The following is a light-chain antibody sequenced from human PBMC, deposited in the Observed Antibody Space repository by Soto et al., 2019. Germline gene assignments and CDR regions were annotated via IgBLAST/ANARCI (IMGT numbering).Light chain of an antibody. CDR3: SSYGGVKGLL. Sequence: QSALIQPPSASGSAGQSVTISCTGGNRDISVYNFVSWYQQYPGEAPKLIIYEVTKRPSWVPDRFSASKSGNTASLTISALQPEDEAEYYCSSYGGVKGLLFGGGTKLTVL. CDR2: EVT. J-gene: IGLJ2*01. CDR1: NRDISVYNF. V-gene: IGLV2-8*01.